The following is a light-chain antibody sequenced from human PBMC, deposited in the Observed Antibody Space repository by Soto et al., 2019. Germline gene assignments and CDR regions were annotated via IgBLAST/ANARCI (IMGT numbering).Light chain of an antibody. CDR2: DNN. CDR3: GTWDNSLSAVV. CDR1: SSNIGNNY. Sequence: QSVLTQPPSVSAAPRQTVTISCSGSSSNIGNNYVSWYQQLPGTAPKLLIYDNNKRPSGIPDRFSGSKSGTSATLGITGLQTGDEADYYCGTWDNSLSAVVFGGGTKLTVL. V-gene: IGLV1-51*01. J-gene: IGLJ2*01.